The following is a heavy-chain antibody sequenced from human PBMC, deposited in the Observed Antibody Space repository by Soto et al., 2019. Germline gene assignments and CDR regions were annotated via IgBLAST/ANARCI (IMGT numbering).Heavy chain of an antibody. Sequence: GASVKVSCKASGYTFTNYGITWVRQAPGQGLEWMGWISAYNGNTHYTQRLQGRVTMTTDTSTSTAYMELRGLRSDDTAVYYCARDFGEYGYYYYYMDVWGKGTTVTVSS. CDR3: ARDFGEYGYYYYYMDV. V-gene: IGHV1-18*01. J-gene: IGHJ6*03. CDR2: ISAYNGNT. CDR1: GYTFTNYG. D-gene: IGHD3-10*01.